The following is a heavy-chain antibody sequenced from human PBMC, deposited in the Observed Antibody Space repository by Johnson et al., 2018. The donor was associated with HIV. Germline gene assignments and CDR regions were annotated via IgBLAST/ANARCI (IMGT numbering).Heavy chain of an antibody. CDR2: IKQDGSDK. CDR3: ARDHVMVVTPGDCFDI. J-gene: IGHJ3*02. CDR1: GFTFSDYW. D-gene: IGHD2-21*02. V-gene: IGHV3-7*05. Sequence: VQLVESGGGLVQPGGSLSLSCVVSGFTFSDYWMTWVRQAPAKGLEWVANIKQDGSDKYYVHSVKGRFSISRDNAKNSLYLQMNSLRAEDTAVYYCARDHVMVVTPGDCFDIWGQGTMVTVSS.